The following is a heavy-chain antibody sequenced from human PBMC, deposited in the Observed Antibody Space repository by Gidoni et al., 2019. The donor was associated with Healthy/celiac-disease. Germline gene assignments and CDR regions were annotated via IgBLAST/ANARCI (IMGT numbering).Heavy chain of an antibody. CDR2: ISGSGGRT. V-gene: IGHV3-23*01. J-gene: IGHJ3*02. CDR3: AKDTTMVRGVPGAFDI. CDR1: GFPFSSYA. Sequence: EVPPLAPGGGVVQPGGSLRLPLAASGFPFSSYAMRWVRHAPGKGLEGVSAISGSGGRTYYADSVKGRFTISRDNSKNTLYLQMNSLRAEDTAVYYCAKDTTMVRGVPGAFDIWGQGTMVTVSS. D-gene: IGHD3-10*01.